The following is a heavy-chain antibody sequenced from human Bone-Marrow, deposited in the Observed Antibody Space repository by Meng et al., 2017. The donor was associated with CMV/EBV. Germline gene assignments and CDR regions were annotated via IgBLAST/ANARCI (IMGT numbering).Heavy chain of an antibody. CDR2: IRYDGSNK. Sequence: GGSLRLSCAASGFTFSSYGMHWVRQAPGKGLEWVAFIRYDGSNKYYADSVKGRFTISRDNSKNTLYLQMNSLSAEDTAVYYCARGCSSTSCYYYYYGMDVWGQGTTVTVSS. J-gene: IGHJ6*02. CDR3: ARGCSSTSCYYYYYGMDV. V-gene: IGHV3-30*02. D-gene: IGHD2-2*01. CDR1: GFTFSSYG.